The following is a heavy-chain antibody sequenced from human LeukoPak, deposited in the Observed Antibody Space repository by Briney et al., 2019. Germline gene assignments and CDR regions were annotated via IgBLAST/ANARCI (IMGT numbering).Heavy chain of an antibody. CDR2: IVVGSGNR. V-gene: IGHV1-58*02. J-gene: IGHJ1*01. CDR1: GFTFTSSA. D-gene: IGHD1-14*01. Sequence: GASVKVSCTASGFTFTSSAMQRVRQARGQRLEWIGWIVVGSGNRNYAQKFQERVSITRDMSTGTAYMELSGLRSEDTAVYFCAAGTSGRPEYFQHWGQGTLVTVSS. CDR3: AAGTSGRPEYFQH.